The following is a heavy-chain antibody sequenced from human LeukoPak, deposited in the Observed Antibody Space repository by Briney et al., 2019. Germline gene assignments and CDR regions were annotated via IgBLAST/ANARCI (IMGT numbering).Heavy chain of an antibody. CDR3: ASGYCSSTSCYGGVYYFDY. CDR2: INPNSGGT. CDR1: GYTFTGYY. D-gene: IGHD2-2*03. J-gene: IGHJ4*02. V-gene: IGHV1-2*02. Sequence: ASVTVSCTASGYTFTGYYMHWVRQAPGQGLEWTGWINPNSGGTNYAQKFQGRVTMTRDTSISTAYMELSRLRSDDTAVYYCASGYCSSTSCYGGVYYFDYWGQGTLVTVSS.